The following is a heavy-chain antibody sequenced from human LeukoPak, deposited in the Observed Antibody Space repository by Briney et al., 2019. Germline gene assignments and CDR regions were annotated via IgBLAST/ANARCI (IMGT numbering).Heavy chain of an antibody. CDR2: IKHDGST. V-gene: IGHV4-34*01. CDR3: ARHRWQWLPFDD. CDR1: GGSFSGDF. D-gene: IGHD5-12*01. J-gene: IGHJ4*02. Sequence: SETLSLTCAVYGGSFSGDFLGWLRQSPGKGLEWIGEIKHDGSTTYNPSLESRVTMSLDTSTNQISLEMTSVTAADTAIYYCARHRWQWLPFDDWGQGTQVTISS.